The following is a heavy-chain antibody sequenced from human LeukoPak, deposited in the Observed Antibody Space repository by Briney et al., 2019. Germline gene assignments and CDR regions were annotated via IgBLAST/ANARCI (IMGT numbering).Heavy chain of an antibody. Sequence: PGGSLRLSCAATGFTFSSYAMSWVRQAPGKGLEWVSAISGSGGSTYYADFLKGRFTISRDNSKNTLYLQMNSLRAEDTAVYHCAKEGSTWYYFDYWGQGTLVTVSS. CDR1: GFTFSSYA. CDR3: AKEGSTWYYFDY. D-gene: IGHD6-13*01. CDR2: ISGSGGST. J-gene: IGHJ4*02. V-gene: IGHV3-23*01.